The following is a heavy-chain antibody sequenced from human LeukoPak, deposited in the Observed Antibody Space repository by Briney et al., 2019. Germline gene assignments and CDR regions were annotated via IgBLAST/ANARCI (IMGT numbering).Heavy chain of an antibody. J-gene: IGHJ4*02. V-gene: IGHV3-30*02. CDR3: ARVLSAPYSSSCLDY. D-gene: IGHD6-13*01. Sequence: GGSLRLSCAASGFTFSSYGMHWVRQAPGKGLEWVAFIRYDGSNKYYADSVKGRFTISRDNSKNTLYLQMNSLRAEDTAVYYCARVLSAPYSSSCLDYWGQGTLVTVSS. CDR2: IRYDGSNK. CDR1: GFTFSSYG.